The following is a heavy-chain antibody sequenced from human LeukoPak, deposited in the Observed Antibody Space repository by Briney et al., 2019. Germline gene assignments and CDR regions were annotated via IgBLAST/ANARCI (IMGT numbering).Heavy chain of an antibody. Sequence: GGSLRLSCAASGFTFSSYEMNWVRQAPGKGLECVSYISSSGSTIYYADSVKGRFTISRDNAKNSLYLQMNSLRAEDTAVYYCARGPGYCSSTSCYRPPPFDYWGQGTLVTVSS. CDR2: ISSSGSTI. CDR1: GFTFSSYE. D-gene: IGHD2-2*01. J-gene: IGHJ4*02. CDR3: ARGPGYCSSTSCYRPPPFDY. V-gene: IGHV3-48*03.